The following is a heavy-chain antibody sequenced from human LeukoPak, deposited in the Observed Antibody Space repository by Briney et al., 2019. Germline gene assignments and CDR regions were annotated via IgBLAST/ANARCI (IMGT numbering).Heavy chain of an antibody. D-gene: IGHD3-10*01. CDR3: ARSPTHSAAMDRGIIGPFDY. Sequence: LPGGSLRLSCAASGFTFNTYDMHWVRQVTGKGLEWVSAIGTAGDTYYLGSVKGRFTISRENAKNSLYLQMNSLTDGDTAVYYCARSPTHSAAMDRGIIGPFDYWGQGTLVTVSS. J-gene: IGHJ4*02. V-gene: IGHV3-13*01. CDR1: GFTFNTYD. CDR2: IGTAGDT.